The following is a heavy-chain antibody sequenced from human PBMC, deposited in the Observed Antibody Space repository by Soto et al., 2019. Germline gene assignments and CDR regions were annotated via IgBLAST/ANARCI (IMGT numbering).Heavy chain of an antibody. CDR2: IYWDDDE. CDR3: AHSRNLITEDAQVGDFDY. V-gene: IGHV2-5*02. D-gene: IGHD3-10*01. J-gene: IGHJ4*02. Sequence: QITLKESGPTQVNTTQTLTLTCSFSGFSLNTDGEGVGWVRQPPGEALEWLALIYWDDDERYSPSLKTRLTITKDPSKNQVVLIMTNMDPVDTATYYCAHSRNLITEDAQVGDFDYWGQGTLVPVSS. CDR1: GFSLNTDGEG.